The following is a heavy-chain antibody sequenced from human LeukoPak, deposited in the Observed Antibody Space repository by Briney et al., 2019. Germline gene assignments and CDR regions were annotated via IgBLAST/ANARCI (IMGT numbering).Heavy chain of an antibody. Sequence: PSETLSLTCSVSGGSLSSYYWSWLRQPPGKGLEWIGYIYYSGSTNYNPSLKSRVTISVDTSKNQFSLKLSSVTAADTAVYYCARDIASTGLDNWFDPWGQGTLVTVSS. D-gene: IGHD2-2*01. V-gene: IGHV4-59*01. J-gene: IGHJ5*02. CDR2: IYYSGST. CDR1: GGSLSSYY. CDR3: ARDIASTGLDNWFDP.